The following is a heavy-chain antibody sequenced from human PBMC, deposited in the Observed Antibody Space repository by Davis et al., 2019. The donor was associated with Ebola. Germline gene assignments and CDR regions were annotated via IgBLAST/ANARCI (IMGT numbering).Heavy chain of an antibody. D-gene: IGHD6-13*01. CDR2: ISWNSGSI. V-gene: IGHV3-9*01. CDR3: TEQGSSSWDY. J-gene: IGHJ4*02. Sequence: SLKISCAASGFTFDDYAMHWVRQAPGKGLEWVSGISWNSGSIGYADSVKGRFTISRDNAKNSLYLQMNSLKTEDTAVYYCTEQGSSSWDYWGQGTLVTVSS. CDR1: GFTFDDYA.